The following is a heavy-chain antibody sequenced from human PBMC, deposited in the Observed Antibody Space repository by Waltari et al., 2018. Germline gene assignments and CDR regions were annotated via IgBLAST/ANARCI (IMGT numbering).Heavy chain of an antibody. Sequence: EVQLVESGGVVVQPGGSLRLSCAASGFTFDDSAMHWVRQAPGKGLEWVSLISWDGGSTYYADSVKGRFTISRDNSKNSLYLQMNSLRAEDTALYYCAKGGYGGNGVPFDYWGQGTLVTVSS. CDR1: GFTFDDSA. CDR2: ISWDGGST. V-gene: IGHV3-43D*04. D-gene: IGHD4-17*01. J-gene: IGHJ4*02. CDR3: AKGGYGGNGVPFDY.